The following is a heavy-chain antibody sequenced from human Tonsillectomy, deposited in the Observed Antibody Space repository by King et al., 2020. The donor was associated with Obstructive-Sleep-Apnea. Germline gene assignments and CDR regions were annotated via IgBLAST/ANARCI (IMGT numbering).Heavy chain of an antibody. CDR2: LSWNSGRV. CDR1: GFTFDDYA. CDR3: AKISYGDRGGLDY. V-gene: IGHV3-9*01. Sequence: VQLVESGGGLLQPGRSLRLSCAASGFTFDDYAMHGVRQAPGKGLVWVSSLSWNSGRVVYAVSVKGRLTISRDNAKNSLYRQMNSLRAEDTALYYCAKISYGDRGGLDYWGQGTLVTVSS. D-gene: IGHD4-17*01. J-gene: IGHJ4*02.